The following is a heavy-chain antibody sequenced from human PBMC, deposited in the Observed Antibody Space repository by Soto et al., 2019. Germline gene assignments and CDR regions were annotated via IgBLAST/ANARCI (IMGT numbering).Heavy chain of an antibody. CDR3: TKHLCGWPDDAFDM. CDR2: IYYSGST. CDR1: GGSITTYY. J-gene: IGHJ3*02. Sequence: PSETLSLTCTVSGGSITTYYWSWIRQPPGKGLEWIGYIYYSGSTNYNPSLKSRVTISVDTSKNQFSLMLSSVTAADTAFYYCTKHLCGWPDDAFDMWSQGTLVTVSS. V-gene: IGHV4-59*08. D-gene: IGHD6-19*01.